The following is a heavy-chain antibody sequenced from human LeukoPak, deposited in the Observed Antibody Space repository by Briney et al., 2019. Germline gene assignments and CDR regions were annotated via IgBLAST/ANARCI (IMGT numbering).Heavy chain of an antibody. CDR1: GFTFNTHW. D-gene: IGHD5-18*01. J-gene: IGHJ4*02. CDR3: VRHNYGYDY. Sequence: GGSLRLSCAASGFTFNTHWMHWVRQAPGEGPVWVAHILNDGGSTSYADSVKGRFIISRDNAKNTLSLQMNSLRAEDTAVYYCVRHNYGYDYWGQGTPVTVSS. CDR2: ILNDGGST. V-gene: IGHV3-74*01.